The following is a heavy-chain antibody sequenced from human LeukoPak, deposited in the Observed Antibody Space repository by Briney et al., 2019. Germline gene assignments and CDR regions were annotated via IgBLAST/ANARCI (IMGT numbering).Heavy chain of an antibody. V-gene: IGHV4-34*01. Sequence: PSETLSLTCAVYGGSFSGYYWRWIRQPPGKGLEWIGEINHSGSTSYNPSLKSRVTISVDTSKNQFSLKLSSVTAADTAVYYCARGTVAAGHYYGMDVWGQGTTVTVSS. J-gene: IGHJ6*02. CDR3: ARGTVAAGHYYGMDV. CDR1: GGSFSGYY. CDR2: INHSGST.